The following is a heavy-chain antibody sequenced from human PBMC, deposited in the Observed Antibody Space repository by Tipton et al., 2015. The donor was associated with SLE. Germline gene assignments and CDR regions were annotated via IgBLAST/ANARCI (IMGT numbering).Heavy chain of an antibody. Sequence: SLRLSCVASGFPFTNYLLHWVRQPPGKGLGWVSRINSDGSITTYADPVKGRFTISRDNAKNTLYLQMNGLRAEDTGVYYCARSLIGSSDYWGQGTLVTVSS. CDR2: INSDGSIT. CDR1: GFPFTNYL. CDR3: ARSLIGSSDY. V-gene: IGHV3-74*01. D-gene: IGHD2/OR15-2a*01. J-gene: IGHJ4*02.